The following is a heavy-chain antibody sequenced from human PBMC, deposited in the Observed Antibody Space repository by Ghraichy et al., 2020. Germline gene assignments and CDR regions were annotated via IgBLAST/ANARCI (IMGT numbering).Heavy chain of an antibody. Sequence: ASVKVSCKASGYTFTSYAMHWVRQAPGQRLEWMGWINAGNGYIKYSQKFQGRVTITRDTSASTAYMELSSLRSEDTAVYYCARGHYYYASGSYFDYWGQGTLVTVSS. D-gene: IGHD3-10*01. J-gene: IGHJ4*02. CDR1: GYTFTSYA. CDR2: INAGNGYI. CDR3: ARGHYYYASGSYFDY. V-gene: IGHV1-3*01.